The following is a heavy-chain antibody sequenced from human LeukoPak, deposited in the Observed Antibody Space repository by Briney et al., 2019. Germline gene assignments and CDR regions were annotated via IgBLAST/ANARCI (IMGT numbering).Heavy chain of an antibody. V-gene: IGHV4-59*01. CDR1: GGSISSYY. D-gene: IGHD2-2*01. J-gene: IGHJ4*02. CDR3: ARGGSTSVTFDY. Sequence: SQTLSLTCTVSGGSISSYYWSWIRQPPGKGLEWIGYIYYSGSTNYNPSLKSRVTISVDTSKNQFSLKLSSVTAADTAVYYCARGGSTSVTFDYWGQGTLVTVSS. CDR2: IYYSGST.